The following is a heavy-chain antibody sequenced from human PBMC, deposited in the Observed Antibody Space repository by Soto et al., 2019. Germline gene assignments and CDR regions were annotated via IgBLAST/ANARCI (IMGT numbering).Heavy chain of an antibody. CDR1: GFTVSSNY. J-gene: IGHJ3*02. V-gene: IGHV3-53*04. D-gene: IGHD2-15*01. CDR2: IYSGGST. CDR3: ARERGYCSGGSCYGRDAFDI. Sequence: PGGSLRLSCAASGFTVSSNYMSWVRQAPGKGLEWVSVIYSGGSTYYADSVKGRFTISRHNSKNTLYLQMNSLRAEDTAVYYCARERGYCSGGSCYGRDAFDIWGQGTMVTVSS.